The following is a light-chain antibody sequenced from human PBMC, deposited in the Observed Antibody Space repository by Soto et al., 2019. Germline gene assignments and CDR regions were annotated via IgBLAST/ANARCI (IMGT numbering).Light chain of an antibody. CDR1: ISDVGSYNY. CDR2: DVS. V-gene: IGLV2-14*03. J-gene: IGLJ1*01. Sequence: QSALTQPASVSGSPGQSITISCTGTISDVGSYNYVSWYQQYPGKAPKLMIYDVSTRPSGVSDRFSGSKSGNTASLTISGLRAEDEADYYCGSYTTSSNYVFGTGIQLTVL. CDR3: GSYTTSSNYV.